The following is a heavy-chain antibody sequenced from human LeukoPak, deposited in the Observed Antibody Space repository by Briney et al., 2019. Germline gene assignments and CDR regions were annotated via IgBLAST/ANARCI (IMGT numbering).Heavy chain of an antibody. J-gene: IGHJ3*02. Sequence: SETLSLTCTVSGGSISSCYWSWIRQPPGKGLEWIGYICYSGSTNYNPSLKSRVTISVDTSKNQFSLKLSSMTAADTAVYYCARTQYQLPFDAFDIWGQGTMVTVSS. CDR1: GGSISSCY. CDR3: ARTQYQLPFDAFDI. D-gene: IGHD2-2*01. V-gene: IGHV4-59*01. CDR2: ICYSGST.